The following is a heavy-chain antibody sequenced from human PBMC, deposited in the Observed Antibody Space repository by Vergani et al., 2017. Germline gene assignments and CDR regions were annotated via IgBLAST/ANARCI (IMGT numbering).Heavy chain of an antibody. J-gene: IGHJ5*02. CDR1: GGSISSGDYY. CDR2: IYYSGST. V-gene: IGHV4-30-4*08. CDR3: AREKGYDSSGWYNWFDP. D-gene: IGHD6-19*01. Sequence: QVQLQESGPGLVKPSQTLSLTCPVSGGSISSGDYYWSWIRQPPGKGLEWIGYIYYSGSTYYNPSLKSRVTISVDTSKNQFSLKLSSVTAADTAVYYWAREKGYDSSGWYNWFDPWSQGSLVTVSS.